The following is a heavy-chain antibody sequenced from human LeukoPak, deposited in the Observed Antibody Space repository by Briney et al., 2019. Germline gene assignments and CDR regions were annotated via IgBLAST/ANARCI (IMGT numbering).Heavy chain of an antibody. CDR3: ARLKFYDSTGHSPGYYMDV. J-gene: IGHJ6*03. CDR1: GDSIISYY. Sequence: SETLSLTCTVSGDSIISYYCSWLRQSAGGGVEGVGRNYGNGMTDYNGSLKSRVTMSLDTSRKQFSLRLTSVTAADTAVYYCARLKFYDSTGHSPGYYMDVWGKGTTVSVFS. D-gene: IGHD3-22*01. CDR2: NYGNGMT. V-gene: IGHV4-4*07.